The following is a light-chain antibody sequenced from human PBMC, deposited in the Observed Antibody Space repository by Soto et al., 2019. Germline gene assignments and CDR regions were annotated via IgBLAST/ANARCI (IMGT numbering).Light chain of an antibody. CDR2: SAS. CDR1: LGIRDY. V-gene: IGKV1-9*01. Sequence: DIQLTQSPSFLSASVGDRVTITCLASLGIRDYLAWYQQKPGRVPRLLIYSASTLQSGVPSRFSGSGSGTEFTLTISSLQPDDFATYYCQQYNSYSRTFGQGTKVDIK. CDR3: QQYNSYSRT. J-gene: IGKJ1*01.